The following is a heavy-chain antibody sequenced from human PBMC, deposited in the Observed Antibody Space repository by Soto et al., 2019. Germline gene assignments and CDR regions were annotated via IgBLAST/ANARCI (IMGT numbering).Heavy chain of an antibody. CDR1: GGSLSGYY. Sequence: QVQLQQWGAGLLKPSETLSLNCAVTGGSLSGYYWSWIRQPPGKGLEWIGEVKDGGPTNYSPSLRGRVTISSDTSNNQFSLMLNAVTAADTGVYYCARGQEGVVATHWDQGSLVTVSS. CDR2: VKDGGPT. J-gene: IGHJ4*02. V-gene: IGHV4-34*01. CDR3: ARGQEGVVATH. D-gene: IGHD5-12*01.